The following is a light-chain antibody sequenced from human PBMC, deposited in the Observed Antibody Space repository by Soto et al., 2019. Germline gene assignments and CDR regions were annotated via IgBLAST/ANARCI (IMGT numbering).Light chain of an antibody. CDR3: SSYAGSPWL. V-gene: IGLV2-8*01. CDR1: GSDIGGYNY. Sequence: QSALTQPPSASGSPGQSVTISCTGTGSDIGGYNYVSWYQQYPGKAPKLMIYEVTKRPSGVPDRISGYKSGNTASLTISGLQTDDEADYYCSSYAGSPWLFGGGTKVTVL. CDR2: EVT. J-gene: IGLJ3*02.